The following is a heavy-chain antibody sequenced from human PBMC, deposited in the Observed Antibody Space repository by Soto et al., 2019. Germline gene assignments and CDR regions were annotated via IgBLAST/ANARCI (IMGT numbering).Heavy chain of an antibody. V-gene: IGHV1-8*01. J-gene: IGHJ6*02. D-gene: IGHD3-16*01. CDR2: MNPNSGNT. Sequence: GASVKVSCKASGYTFTSYDINWVRQATGQGLEWMGWMNPNSGNTGYAQKFQGRVTMTRNTSISTAYMEMSSLRSEDTAVYYCASWVNYYYGMDVWGQGTTVTVAS. CDR3: ASWVNYYYGMDV. CDR1: GYTFTSYD.